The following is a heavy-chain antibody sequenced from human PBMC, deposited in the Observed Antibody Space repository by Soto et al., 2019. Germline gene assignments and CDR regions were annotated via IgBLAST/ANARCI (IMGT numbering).Heavy chain of an antibody. CDR2: IITVLGTT. Sequence: QVQLVQSGAELKKTRSSVKVSCRASGDTFSSYAVNWVRQAPGRGLEWMGRIITVLGTTDYAQNFKGRLTITAEKSTKTVYMELSSLRSEDTAVYYCARRRYCGYDCYHKHYYGMDVWGQGTTVTVAS. D-gene: IGHD2-21*01. CDR1: GDTFSSYA. V-gene: IGHV1-69*08. CDR3: ARRRYCGYDCYHKHYYGMDV. J-gene: IGHJ6*02.